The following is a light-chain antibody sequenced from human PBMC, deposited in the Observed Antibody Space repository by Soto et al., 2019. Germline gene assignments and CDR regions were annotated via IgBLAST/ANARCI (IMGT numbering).Light chain of an antibody. CDR3: QQYDRSPPYT. CDR2: GAS. Sequence: EIVLTQSPGTLSLSPGERATLSCRASQSVDNNFLAWYQQKPGQAPRLLIYGASSRATGIPDRFSGSGSGTDFTLTISRLEPEDFAVYYCQQYDRSPPYTFGQGTKLEIK. V-gene: IGKV3-20*01. CDR1: QSVDNNF. J-gene: IGKJ2*01.